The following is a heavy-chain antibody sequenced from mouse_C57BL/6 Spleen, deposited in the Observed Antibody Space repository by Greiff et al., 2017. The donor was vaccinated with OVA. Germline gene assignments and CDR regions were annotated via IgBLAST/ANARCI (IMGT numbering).Heavy chain of an antibody. J-gene: IGHJ3*01. CDR2: IYPGDGDT. V-gene: IGHV1-82*01. CDR1: GYAFSSSW. Sequence: VQLQQSGPELVKPGASVKISCKASGYAFSSSWMNWVKQRPGKGLEWIGRIYPGDGDTNYNGKFKGKATLTADKSSSTAYMQLSSLTSEDSAVYCCARGGRDYGSSYEFAYWGQGTLVTVSA. CDR3: ARGGRDYGSSYEFAY. D-gene: IGHD1-1*01.